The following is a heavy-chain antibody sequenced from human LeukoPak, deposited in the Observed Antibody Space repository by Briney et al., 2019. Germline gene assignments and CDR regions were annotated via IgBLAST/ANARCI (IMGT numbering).Heavy chain of an antibody. CDR1: GYTFTGYY. CDR2: INPNSGGT. D-gene: IGHD3-10*01. J-gene: IGHJ6*03. V-gene: IGHV1-2*02. Sequence: ASVKVSCKASGYTFTGYYMHWVRQAPGQGLEWMGWINPNSGGTNYAQKFQGRVTMTRDTSISTAYMELSRLRSDDTAVYYCARDQITMVRGVIIKSMDVWGKGTTVTISS. CDR3: ARDQITMVRGVIIKSMDV.